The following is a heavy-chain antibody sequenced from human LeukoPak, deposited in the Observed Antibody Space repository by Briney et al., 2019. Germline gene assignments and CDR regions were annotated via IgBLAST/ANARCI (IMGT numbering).Heavy chain of an antibody. J-gene: IGHJ5*02. CDR2: IYHSGST. D-gene: IGHD3-3*01. V-gene: IGHV4-39*01. CDR1: GASIINNNYY. Sequence: PSETLSLTCFVSGASIINNNYYWAWIRQPPGKGLEWIGSIYHSGSTSYNPSLKSRVALSVDTSNNRFTLKLNSVTAADTAVYSCAGHKYYNFWGSFNWFDPWGQGTLVTVSS. CDR3: AGHKYYNFWGSFNWFDP.